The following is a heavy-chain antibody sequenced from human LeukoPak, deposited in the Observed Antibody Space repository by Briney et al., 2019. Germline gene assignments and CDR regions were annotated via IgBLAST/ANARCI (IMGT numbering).Heavy chain of an antibody. V-gene: IGHV3-66*01. Sequence: GGFLRLSCAASGFTVTNYYMSWVRKAPGKGLEWVSVVYSGGDTCHADSVKGRFTLSRDNSKNTLYLQMNSLRVEDTAVYYCTRDPDAWGQGTLVTVSS. J-gene: IGHJ5*02. CDR2: VYSGGDT. CDR3: TRDPDA. CDR1: GFTVTNYY.